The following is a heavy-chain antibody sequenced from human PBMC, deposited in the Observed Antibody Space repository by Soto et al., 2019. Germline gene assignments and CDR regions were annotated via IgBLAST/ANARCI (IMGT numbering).Heavy chain of an antibody. J-gene: IGHJ4*02. CDR3: ARRQVMDDPGFFDY. CDR1: GGSIISSSYY. V-gene: IGHV4-39*01. CDR2: IYYSGST. D-gene: IGHD3-16*01. Sequence: PSETLSLTCTVSGGSIISSSYYWGWIRQPPGKGLEWIGSIYYSGSTYYNPSLKSRVTISVDTSKNQFSLKLSSVTAADTAVYYCARRQVMDDPGFFDYWGQGTLVTVSS.